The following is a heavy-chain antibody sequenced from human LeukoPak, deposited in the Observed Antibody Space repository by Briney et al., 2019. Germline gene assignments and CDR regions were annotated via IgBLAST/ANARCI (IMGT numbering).Heavy chain of an antibody. J-gene: IGHJ3*02. CDR3: ARGLGPYYDFWSGYYRAAFDI. CDR2: MNPNSGNT. D-gene: IGHD3-3*01. V-gene: IGHV1-8*03. Sequence: GASVEVSCKASGYTFTSYDINWVRQATGQGLEWMGWMNPNSGNTGYAQKFQGRVTITRNTSISTAYMELSSLRSEDTAVYYCARGLGPYYDFWSGYYRAAFDIWGQGTMVTVSS. CDR1: GYTFTSYD.